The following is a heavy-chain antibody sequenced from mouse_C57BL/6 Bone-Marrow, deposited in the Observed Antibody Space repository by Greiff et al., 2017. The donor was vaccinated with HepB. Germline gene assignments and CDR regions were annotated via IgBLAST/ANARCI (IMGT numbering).Heavy chain of an antibody. Sequence: EVQGVESGGGLVQPKGSLKLSCAASGFSFNTYAMNWVRQAPGKGLEWVARIRSKSNNYATYYADSVKDRFTISRDDSESMLYLQMNNLKTEDTAMYYCVRRLRGGSMDYWGQGTSVTVSS. CDR3: VRRLRGGSMDY. CDR2: IRSKSNNYAT. V-gene: IGHV10-1*01. CDR1: GFSFNTYA. D-gene: IGHD2-2*01. J-gene: IGHJ4*01.